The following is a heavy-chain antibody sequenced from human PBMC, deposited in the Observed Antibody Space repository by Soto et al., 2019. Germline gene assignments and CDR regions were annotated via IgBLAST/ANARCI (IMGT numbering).Heavy chain of an antibody. D-gene: IGHD3-3*01. CDR3: ARRSYDFWNWFDP. CDR1: GYTFTNYG. J-gene: IGHJ5*02. CDR2: ITAYNGNT. V-gene: IGHV1-18*01. Sequence: QVQLVQSGAEVKKPGASVKVSCKASGYTFTNYGISWVRQAPGQGLEWMGWITAYNGNTKYAQNLQGRVTMTTDRXKRTAYMELRSLRSDDTAVYYCARRSYDFWNWFDPWGQGTLVTVSS.